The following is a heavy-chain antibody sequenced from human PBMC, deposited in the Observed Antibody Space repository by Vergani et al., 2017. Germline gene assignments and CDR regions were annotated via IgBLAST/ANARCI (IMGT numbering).Heavy chain of an antibody. Sequence: EVQLLESGGGLVQPGGSLRLSCAASGFTFSSYAMSWVRQAPGKGLEWVSAISGSGGSTYYADSVKGRFTISRDNSKNTLYLQMNSLRAEDTAVYYCAKDSPITTKYCSGGSCYSRSGYYYGMDVWGQGTTVTVSS. V-gene: IGHV3-23*01. D-gene: IGHD2-15*01. J-gene: IGHJ6*02. CDR3: AKDSPITTKYCSGGSCYSRSGYYYGMDV. CDR2: ISGSGGST. CDR1: GFTFSSYA.